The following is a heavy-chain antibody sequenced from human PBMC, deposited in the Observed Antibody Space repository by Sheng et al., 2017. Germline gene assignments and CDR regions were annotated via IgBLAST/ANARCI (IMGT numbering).Heavy chain of an antibody. V-gene: IGHV3-7*01. J-gene: IGHJ2*01. D-gene: IGHD6-13*01. CDR3: ARDPGIAAAGTVGHFDL. Sequence: EEQLVESGGGLVQPGGSVRLSCAASGFTFSGYWMTWVRQVPGKGPEWVANINEDGRDIYYVDSVKGRFAISRDNAKNSLFLHMNTLRAEDTAVYYCARDPGIAAAGTVGHFDLWGRGTLVIVSS. CDR1: GFTFSGYW. CDR2: INEDGRDI.